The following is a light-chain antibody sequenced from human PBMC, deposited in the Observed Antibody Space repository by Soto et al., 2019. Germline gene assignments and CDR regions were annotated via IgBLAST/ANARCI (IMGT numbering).Light chain of an antibody. Sequence: QSVLTQPPSVSGAPGQRDTISCTGSSSNIGAGYDVHWYQQLPGTAPKLLIYGNSNRPSGVPDRFSGSKSGTSASLAITGLQAEDEADYYCQSYDSSLSEVVFGTGTKLTVL. CDR2: GNS. V-gene: IGLV1-40*01. CDR1: SSNIGAGYD. CDR3: QSYDSSLSEVV. J-gene: IGLJ1*01.